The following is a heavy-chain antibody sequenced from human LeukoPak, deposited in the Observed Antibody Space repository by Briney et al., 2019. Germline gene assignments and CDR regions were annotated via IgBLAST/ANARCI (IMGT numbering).Heavy chain of an antibody. J-gene: IGHJ6*03. CDR1: GGSIRSYY. D-gene: IGHD2/OR15-2a*01. CDR3: ARGLSRNYYYYMDV. Sequence: SETLSLTCTVSGGSIRSYYWSWIRQPPGKGLEWIGYIYYSGSTNYNPSLKSRVTISVDTSKNQFSLKLSSVTAADTAVYYCARGLSRNYYYYMDVWGKGTTVTVSS. CDR2: IYYSGST. V-gene: IGHV4-59*01.